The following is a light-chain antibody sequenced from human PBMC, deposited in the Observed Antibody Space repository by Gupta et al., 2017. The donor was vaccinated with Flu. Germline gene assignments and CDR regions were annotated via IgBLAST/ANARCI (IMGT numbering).Light chain of an antibody. Sequence: IEMTQSPGTLSLSPGERVTLSCRASQSVSSSYLAWYQQKPGQAPRLLIVVASSEATGIPGSFSSVRSRPVGTQSTSSLGPEDFADFEYQQYEHSNCMFGQGTKVEIK. V-gene: IGKV3-20*01. J-gene: IGKJ1*01. CDR1: QSVSSSY. CDR3: QQYEHSNCM. CDR2: VAS.